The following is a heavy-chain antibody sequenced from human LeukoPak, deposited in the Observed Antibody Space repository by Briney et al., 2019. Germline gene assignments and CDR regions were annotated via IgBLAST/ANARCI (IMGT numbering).Heavy chain of an antibody. CDR3: ARMTTVTTIDY. V-gene: IGHV5-51*01. D-gene: IGHD4-17*01. Sequence: GESLKISCKGSGYSFTSHWIGWVRQMPGKGLEWMGIIYPGDSDTRYSPYFQGQVTISADKSISTAYLQWSSLKASDTAMYYCARMTTVTTIDYWGQGTLVTVSS. CDR1: GYSFTSHW. J-gene: IGHJ4*02. CDR2: IYPGDSDT.